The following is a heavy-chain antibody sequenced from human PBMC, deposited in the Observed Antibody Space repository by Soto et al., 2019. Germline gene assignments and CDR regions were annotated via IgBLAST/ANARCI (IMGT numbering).Heavy chain of an antibody. V-gene: IGHV3-30-3*01. Sequence: QVQLVESGGGVVQPGRSLRLSCAASGFTFSSYAMHWVRQAPGKGLEWVAVISYDGSNKYYADSVKGRFTISRDNSKNTLYLQMNSLRAEDTAVYYCARGGSPIVVVTATTTTYFDYWGQGTLVTVSS. CDR3: ARGGSPIVVVTATTTTYFDY. D-gene: IGHD2-21*02. CDR1: GFTFSSYA. CDR2: ISYDGSNK. J-gene: IGHJ4*02.